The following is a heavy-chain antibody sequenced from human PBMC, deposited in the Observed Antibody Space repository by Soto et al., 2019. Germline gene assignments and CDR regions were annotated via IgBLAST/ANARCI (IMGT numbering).Heavy chain of an antibody. D-gene: IGHD3-22*01. CDR1: GGTFSSYA. Sequence: SVKVSCKASGGTFSSYAISWVRQAPGQGLEWMGGIIPIFGTANYAQKFQGRVTITADESTSTAYMELSSLRSEDTAVYYCAREAYDSSGSPVSAAFDIWGQGTMVTVSS. CDR2: IIPIFGTA. J-gene: IGHJ3*02. CDR3: AREAYDSSGSPVSAAFDI. V-gene: IGHV1-69*13.